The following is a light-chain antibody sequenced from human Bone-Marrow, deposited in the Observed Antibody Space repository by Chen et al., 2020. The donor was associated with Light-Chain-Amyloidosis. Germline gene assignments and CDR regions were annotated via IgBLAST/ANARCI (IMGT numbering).Light chain of an antibody. J-gene: IGLJ3*02. CDR1: NSGSTS. CDR2: DDS. CDR3: QVWDRSSDRPV. V-gene: IGLV3-21*02. Sequence: SYVLTQPSSVSVAPGPTAMSPCGGNNSGSTSVNWYQQTPGQAPLLFVYDDSYRPSVIPERLSGSNSGNTATLTISRVEAGDEADYYCQVWDRSSDRPVFGGGTKLTGL.